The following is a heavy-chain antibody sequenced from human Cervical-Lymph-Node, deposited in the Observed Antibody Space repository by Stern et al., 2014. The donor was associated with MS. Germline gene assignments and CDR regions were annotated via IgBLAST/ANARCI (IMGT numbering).Heavy chain of an antibody. J-gene: IGHJ4*02. Sequence: EVQLVESGGGLVKPGRSLRLSCVASGFTFDDYDMNWVRQAPGKGLEWVSGICWNSGGIGYAVSVKGRFTICRDNAKNSLYLQMNSLRVEDTAFYYCAKYIQYGSGPAPDHWGQGTLVTVSS. V-gene: IGHV3-9*01. CDR2: ICWNSGGI. D-gene: IGHD3-10*01. CDR1: GFTFDDYD. CDR3: AKYIQYGSGPAPDH.